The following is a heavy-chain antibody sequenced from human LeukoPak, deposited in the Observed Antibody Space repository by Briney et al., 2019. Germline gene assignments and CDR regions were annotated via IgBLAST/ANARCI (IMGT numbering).Heavy chain of an antibody. CDR1: GFTFSSYW. Sequence: QPGGSLRLSCAASGFTFSSYWMHWVRQAPGKGLVWVSRISGDGSGITFADSVKGRFSISRDNAKNTLYLQMNSLRAEGTAIYYCARRGGLGYGDLDYWGQGTLVTVSS. D-gene: IGHD4-17*01. CDR2: ISGDGSGI. CDR3: ARRGGLGYGDLDY. V-gene: IGHV3-74*01. J-gene: IGHJ4*02.